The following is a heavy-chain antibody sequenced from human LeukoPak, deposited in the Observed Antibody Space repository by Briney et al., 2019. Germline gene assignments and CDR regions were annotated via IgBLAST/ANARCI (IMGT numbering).Heavy chain of an antibody. CDR3: ARDKEVGRRLQFDYYYYGMDV. J-gene: IGHJ6*02. D-gene: IGHD5-24*01. Sequence: GGSLRLSCAASGFTFSSYSMNWVRQAPGKGLEWVSSISSSSSYIYYADSVKGRFTISRDNAKNSLYLQMNSLRAEDTAVYYCARDKEVGRRLQFDYYYYGMDVWGQGTTVTVSS. CDR1: GFTFSSYS. CDR2: ISSSSSYI. V-gene: IGHV3-21*01.